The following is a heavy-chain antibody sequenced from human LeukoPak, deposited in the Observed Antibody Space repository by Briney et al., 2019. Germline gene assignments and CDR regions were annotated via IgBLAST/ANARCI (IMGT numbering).Heavy chain of an antibody. J-gene: IGHJ4*02. Sequence: SETLSLTCTVSGGSISSSSYYWGWIRQPPGKGLEWIGSIYYSGSTYYNPSLKSRVTISVDTSKNQFSLKLSSVTAADTAVYYCARIGYDVDYWGQGTLVTVSS. CDR3: ARIGYDVDY. D-gene: IGHD5-12*01. CDR2: IYYSGST. CDR1: GGSISSSSYY. V-gene: IGHV4-39*01.